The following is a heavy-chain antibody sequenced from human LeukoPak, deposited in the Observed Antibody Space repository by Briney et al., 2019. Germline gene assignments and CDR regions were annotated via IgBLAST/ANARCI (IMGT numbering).Heavy chain of an antibody. Sequence: SQALSLTCTVSGGSIRSGGYYWGWVRQHPGKGLEWIGYIYYSGSTYYNPSLKSRVTISVDTSKNQFSLKLSSVTAADTAVYYCARGVNAFDIWGQGTMVTVS. J-gene: IGHJ3*02. V-gene: IGHV4-31*03. CDR3: ARGVNAFDI. CDR1: GGSIRSGGYY. CDR2: IYYSGST. D-gene: IGHD2-8*01.